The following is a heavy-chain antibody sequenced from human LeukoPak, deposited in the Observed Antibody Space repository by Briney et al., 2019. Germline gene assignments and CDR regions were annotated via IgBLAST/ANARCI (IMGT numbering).Heavy chain of an antibody. CDR3: ARPVNYYDSGGYRPDAFDI. Sequence: PSETLSLTCAVYGGSFSSYYWGWIRQPPGKGLEWIGYIYYSGSTNYNPSLKSRVTISVDTSKNQFSLKLSSVTAADTAVYYCARPVNYYDSGGYRPDAFDIWGQGTMVTVSS. V-gene: IGHV4-59*01. D-gene: IGHD3-22*01. J-gene: IGHJ3*02. CDR2: IYYSGST. CDR1: GGSFSSYY.